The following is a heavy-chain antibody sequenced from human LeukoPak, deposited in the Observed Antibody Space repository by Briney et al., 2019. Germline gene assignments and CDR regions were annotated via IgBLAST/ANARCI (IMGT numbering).Heavy chain of an antibody. D-gene: IGHD2-2*01. J-gene: IGHJ4*02. CDR3: ARPGYCSNTSCLEEGYDY. Sequence: SETLSPTCAVSGYSISSVYYWGWIRQPPGKGLEWIGTIYHSGSTNYNPSLKSRVTISVDTSKNQFSLKLSSVTAADTAVYYCARPGYCSNTSCLEEGYDYWGQGTLVTVSS. V-gene: IGHV4-38-2*01. CDR1: GYSISSVYY. CDR2: IYHSGST.